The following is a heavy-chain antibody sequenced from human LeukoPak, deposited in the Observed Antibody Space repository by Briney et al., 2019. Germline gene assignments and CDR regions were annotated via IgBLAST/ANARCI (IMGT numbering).Heavy chain of an antibody. Sequence: QPGGSLRLSCSASGFTFSSYEMNWVRQAPGKGLEWVSYISSGGTALKYADSVKGRFTISRDNAKNSLYLQMNSLRAEDTAVYYCARERGIDYDYWGQGTLVTVSS. J-gene: IGHJ4*02. CDR3: ARERGIDYDY. D-gene: IGHD6-13*01. V-gene: IGHV3-48*03. CDR1: GFTFSSYE. CDR2: ISSGGTAL.